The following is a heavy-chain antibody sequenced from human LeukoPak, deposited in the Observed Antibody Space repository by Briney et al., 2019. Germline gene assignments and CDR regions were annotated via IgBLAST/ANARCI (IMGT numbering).Heavy chain of an antibody. CDR3: AKDWEGYCSSTSCSPD. V-gene: IGHV3-30*02. CDR1: GFTFSSYG. Sequence: GGSLRLSCAASGFTFSSYGMHWVRQAPGKGREWVAFVRYDGSNKYYADSVKGRFTISRDNSKNTLYLQMNSLRAEDTAVYYCAKDWEGYCSSTSCSPDWGQGTLVTVSS. CDR2: VRYDGSNK. J-gene: IGHJ4*02. D-gene: IGHD2-2*01.